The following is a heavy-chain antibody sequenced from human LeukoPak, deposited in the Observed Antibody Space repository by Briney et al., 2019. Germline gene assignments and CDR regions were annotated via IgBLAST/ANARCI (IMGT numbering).Heavy chain of an antibody. D-gene: IGHD2-21*02. Sequence: ASVKVSCKASGGTFSSYAISWVRQAPGQGLEWMGGIIPIFGTANYAQKFQGRVTITADESTSTAYMELSSLRSEDTAVYYCARDRISVVVVTDAFDIWGQGTMVTVSS. CDR2: IIPIFGTA. CDR3: ARDRISVVVVTDAFDI. V-gene: IGHV1-69*13. CDR1: GGTFSSYA. J-gene: IGHJ3*02.